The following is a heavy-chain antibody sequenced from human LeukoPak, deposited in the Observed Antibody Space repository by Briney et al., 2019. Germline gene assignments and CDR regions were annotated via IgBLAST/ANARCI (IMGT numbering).Heavy chain of an antibody. J-gene: IGHJ4*02. CDR3: ARRIQLWSYYFDY. CDR2: INHSGST. Sequence: GSLRLSCAASGFTFSNAWMSWVRQAPGKGLEWIGEINHSGSTNYNPSLKSRVTISVDTSKNQFSLKLSSVTAADTAVYYCARRIQLWSYYFDYWGQGTLVTVSS. V-gene: IGHV4-34*01. D-gene: IGHD5-18*01. CDR1: GFTFSNAW.